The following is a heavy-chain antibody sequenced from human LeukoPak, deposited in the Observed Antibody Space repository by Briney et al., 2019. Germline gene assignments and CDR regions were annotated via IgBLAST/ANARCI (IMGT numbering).Heavy chain of an antibody. CDR3: ARPRGSIFGVVIEKHDAFDI. J-gene: IGHJ3*02. V-gene: IGHV5-51*01. CDR2: IYPGDSDT. Sequence: GESLKISCKGSGYSFTSYWIGWVRQMPGKGLGWMGIIYPGDSDTRYSPSFQGQVTISADKSISTAYLQWSSLKASDTAMYYCARPRGSIFGVVIEKHDAFDIWGQGTMVTVSS. CDR1: GYSFTSYW. D-gene: IGHD3-3*01.